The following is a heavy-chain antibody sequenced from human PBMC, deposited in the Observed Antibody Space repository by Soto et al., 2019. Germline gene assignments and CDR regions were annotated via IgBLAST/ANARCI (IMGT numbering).Heavy chain of an antibody. CDR3: ARDHINGWKFDY. CDR2: IKQDGSEN. J-gene: IGHJ4*02. Sequence: GGSLRLSWAASEFTFGNYWMSWFRQAPGKGLEWVANIKQDGSENYYVDSVKGRFTTSRDNTKNSFYLQMNSLRAEDTAVYYCARDHINGWKFDYWGRGTLVTVPQ. D-gene: IGHD6-19*01. CDR1: EFTFGNYW. V-gene: IGHV3-7*01.